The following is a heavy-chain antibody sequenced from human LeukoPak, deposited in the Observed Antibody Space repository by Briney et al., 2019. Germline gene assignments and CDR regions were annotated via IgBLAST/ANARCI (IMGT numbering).Heavy chain of an antibody. V-gene: IGHV1-69*04. CDR1: GGTFSSYA. CDR2: TIPILGIA. CDR3: AREPYYYDSSGLGG. Sequence: GASVTVSCTASGGTFSSYAISWVRQAPGQGLEWMGRTIPILGIANYAQKFQGRVTITADKSTSTAYMELSSLRSEDTAVYYCAREPYYYDSSGLGGWGQGTLVTVSS. D-gene: IGHD3-22*01. J-gene: IGHJ4*02.